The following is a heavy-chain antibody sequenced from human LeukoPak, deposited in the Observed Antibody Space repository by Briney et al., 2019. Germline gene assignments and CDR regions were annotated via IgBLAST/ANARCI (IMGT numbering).Heavy chain of an antibody. Sequence: HPGGSLRLSCAASGFTFSSYAMNWVRQAPGKGLEWVSAIGGVGGGGTYYADSVKGRFTISRDNSKNTLYLQMNSLRAEDTAVYYCAKIRPPAYDIWGQGTMVTVSS. V-gene: IGHV3-23*01. CDR1: GFTFSSYA. CDR2: IGGVGGGGT. CDR3: AKIRPPAYDI. J-gene: IGHJ3*02. D-gene: IGHD3-3*02.